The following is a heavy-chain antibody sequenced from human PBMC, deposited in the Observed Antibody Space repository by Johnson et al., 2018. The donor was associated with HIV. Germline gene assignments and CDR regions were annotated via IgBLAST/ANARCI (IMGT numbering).Heavy chain of an antibody. CDR3: VRDLGVYSSGWYGDALDI. CDR1: GFTFSSYG. CDR2: IRYDGSNK. V-gene: IGHV3-30*02. Sequence: VQLVESGGGVVQPGGSLRLSCVASGFTFSSYGMHWVRQAPGKGLEWVAFIRYDGSNKHYADSVKGRFTISRDNSKNTVSLQMSSLRGEDTAVYYCVRDLGVYSSGWYGDALDIWGQGTMVTVSS. J-gene: IGHJ3*02. D-gene: IGHD6-19*01.